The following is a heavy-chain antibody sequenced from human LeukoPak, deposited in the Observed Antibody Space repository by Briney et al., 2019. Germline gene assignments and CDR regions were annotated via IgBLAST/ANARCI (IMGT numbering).Heavy chain of an antibody. J-gene: IGHJ4*02. Sequence: RSSGTLSLTCTVSGGSLSSYYWSWIRQPAGKGLEWVGRIYTSGSTNYNPSLKSRVTMSVDTSKNQFSLKLSSVTAADTAVYYCARSSGVAGHFDYWGQETLVTVSS. CDR3: ARSSGVAGHFDY. V-gene: IGHV4-4*07. CDR2: IYTSGST. CDR1: GGSLSSYY. D-gene: IGHD6-19*01.